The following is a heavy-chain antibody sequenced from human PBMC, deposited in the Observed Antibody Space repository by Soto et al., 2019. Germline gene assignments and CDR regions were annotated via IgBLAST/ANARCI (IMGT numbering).Heavy chain of an antibody. V-gene: IGHV3-21*01. J-gene: IGHJ4*01. CDR1: GFTFSSYS. Sequence: GGSLRLSCAASGFTFSSYSMNWVRQAPGKGLEWVSSISSSSSYIYYADSVKGRFTITRDNAKNSLYLQMNSLRAEATAVYYCATGLDYYFDYWGQGTLVTVSS. CDR2: ISSSSSYI. CDR3: ATGLDYYFDY. D-gene: IGHD3-16*01.